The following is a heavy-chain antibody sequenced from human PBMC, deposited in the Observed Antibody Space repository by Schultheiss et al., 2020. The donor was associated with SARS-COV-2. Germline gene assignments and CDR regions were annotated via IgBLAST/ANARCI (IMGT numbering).Heavy chain of an antibody. CDR3: ARDRVTYGYDSTGYVDQ. V-gene: IGHV1-69*13. D-gene: IGHD3-22*01. CDR2: IIPIFGTA. CDR1: GGTFSSYA. Sequence: SVKVSCKASGGTFSSYAISWVRQAPGQGLEWMGGIIPIFGTANYAQKFQGRVTITADESTSTAYMELSSLRSEDTAVYYCARDRVTYGYDSTGYVDQWGQGTLVTVSS. J-gene: IGHJ5*02.